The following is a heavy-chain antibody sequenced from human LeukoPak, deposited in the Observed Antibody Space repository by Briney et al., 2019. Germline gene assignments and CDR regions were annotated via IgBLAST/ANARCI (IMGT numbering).Heavy chain of an antibody. CDR1: GYSISSGYY. J-gene: IGHJ5*02. CDR2: IYHSGST. D-gene: IGHD3-16*01. Sequence: SETLSLTCTVSGYSISSGYYWGWIRQPPGKGLEWIGSIYHSGSTYYNPSLKSRVTISVDTPKNQFSLKLSSVTAADTAVYYCASSPPLRLGELPKDNWFDPWGQGTLVTVSS. V-gene: IGHV4-38-2*02. CDR3: ASSPPLRLGELPKDNWFDP.